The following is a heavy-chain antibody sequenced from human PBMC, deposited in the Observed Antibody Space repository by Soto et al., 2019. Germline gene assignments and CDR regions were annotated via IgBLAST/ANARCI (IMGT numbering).Heavy chain of an antibody. CDR1: GFTFSSYA. Sequence: GGSLRLSCAASGFTFSSYAMSWVRQAPGKGLEWVSGVGGSGTSTYYADSVKGRFTASRDNSKSTLYLEMNSLRAEDTAVYYCAHHQRTAARQLGHFDYWGQGALVTVSS. V-gene: IGHV3-23*01. CDR3: AHHQRTAARQLGHFDY. CDR2: VGGSGTST. D-gene: IGHD6-6*01. J-gene: IGHJ4*02.